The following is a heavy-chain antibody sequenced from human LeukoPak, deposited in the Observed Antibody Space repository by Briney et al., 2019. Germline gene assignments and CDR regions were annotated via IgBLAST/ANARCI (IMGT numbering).Heavy chain of an antibody. J-gene: IGHJ6*03. CDR3: ARVVIAVAGTSYYYYYYYMGV. V-gene: IGHV1-18*01. CDR2: ISAYNGNT. CDR1: GYTFTSYG. Sequence: ASVKVSCKASGYTFTSYGISWVRQAPGQGLEWMGWISAYNGNTNYAQKLQGRVTMTTDTSTSTAYMELRRLRSDDTAVYYCARVVIAVAGTSYYYYYYYMGVWGKGTTVTVSS. D-gene: IGHD6-19*01.